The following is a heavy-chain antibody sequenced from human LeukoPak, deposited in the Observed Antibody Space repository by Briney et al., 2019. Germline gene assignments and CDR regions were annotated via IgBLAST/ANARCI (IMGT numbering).Heavy chain of an antibody. Sequence: SETLSLTCTVSGGSISSSTYFWGWIRQPPGKGLECIGSIYYSGTTYYNPPLKSRVTISVDTSNNQFSLKLSSVTAADTAVYYCARRRYPGYSSGLFDYWGQGTLVTVSS. CDR3: ARRRYPGYSSGLFDY. V-gene: IGHV4-39*01. CDR1: GGSISSSTYF. CDR2: IYYSGTT. J-gene: IGHJ4*02. D-gene: IGHD6-19*01.